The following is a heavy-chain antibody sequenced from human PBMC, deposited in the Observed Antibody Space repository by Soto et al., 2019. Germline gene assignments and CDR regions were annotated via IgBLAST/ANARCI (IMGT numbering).Heavy chain of an antibody. D-gene: IGHD2-15*01. Sequence: PSETLSLTCTVSGGSISSYYWSWIRQPPGKXLEWIGYIYYSGSTNYNPSLKSRVTISVDTSKNQFSLKLSSVTAADTAVYYCARARLPDIVVVVPRPGYYGMDVWGQGTTVTVSS. CDR1: GGSISSYY. V-gene: IGHV4-59*01. J-gene: IGHJ6*02. CDR2: IYYSGST. CDR3: ARARLPDIVVVVPRPGYYGMDV.